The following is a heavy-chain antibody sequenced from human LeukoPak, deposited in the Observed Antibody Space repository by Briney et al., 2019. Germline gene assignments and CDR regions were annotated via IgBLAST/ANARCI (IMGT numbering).Heavy chain of an antibody. D-gene: IGHD3-3*01. Sequence: GGSLRLSCAASGFTFSSYAMSWVRQAPGKGLEWVSAISGSGGSTYYADSVKGRFTISRDNSKNTLYLQMNSLRAEDTAVYYCAKDTLEWLIFRRFDYRGQGTLVTVSS. CDR1: GFTFSSYA. CDR2: ISGSGGST. V-gene: IGHV3-23*01. J-gene: IGHJ4*02. CDR3: AKDTLEWLIFRRFDY.